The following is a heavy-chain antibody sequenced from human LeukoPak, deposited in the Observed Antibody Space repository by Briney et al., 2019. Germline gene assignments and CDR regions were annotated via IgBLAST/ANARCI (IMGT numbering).Heavy chain of an antibody. CDR1: GGSISSSSYY. V-gene: IGHV4-39*01. J-gene: IGHJ4*02. Sequence: KPSETLSLTCTASGGSISSSSYYWGWIRQPPGKGLEWIGSINYSGSTYYNPSLKSRVTISLNTSKNHFSLKLSSVTAADTAVYYCARQIQLWQSYFDYWGQGTLVTVSS. CDR3: ARQIQLWQSYFDY. D-gene: IGHD5-18*01. CDR2: INYSGST.